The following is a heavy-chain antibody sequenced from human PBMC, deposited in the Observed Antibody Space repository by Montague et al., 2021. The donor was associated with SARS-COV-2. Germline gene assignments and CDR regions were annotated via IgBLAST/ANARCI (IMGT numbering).Heavy chain of an antibody. CDR2: IVPDGSHT. V-gene: IGHV3-7*01. CDR3: SKHGPYTFDY. J-gene: IGHJ4*02. D-gene: IGHD2-2*02. CDR1: GFTFSSYW. Sequence: ALRLSCAASGFTFSSYWMGWVRQAPGTGLEWVANIVPDGSHTIYVVPGEGRFTTSKDHAKNSLYLQMNNLRAEDTAVYYCSKHGPYTFDYWGQGTLVTVSS.